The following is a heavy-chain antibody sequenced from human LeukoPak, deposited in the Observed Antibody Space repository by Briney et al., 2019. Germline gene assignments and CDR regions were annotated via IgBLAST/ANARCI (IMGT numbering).Heavy chain of an antibody. Sequence: SETLSLTCTVSCGSISSYYWSWIRQPPGKGLEWIGYIYYSGSTNYNPSLKSRVTISVDTSKNQFSLKLSSVTAADTAVYYCARSPYYYDSSGYYDYWGQGTLVTVSS. CDR1: CGSISSYY. D-gene: IGHD3-22*01. CDR2: IYYSGST. V-gene: IGHV4-59*01. CDR3: ARSPYYYDSSGYYDY. J-gene: IGHJ4*02.